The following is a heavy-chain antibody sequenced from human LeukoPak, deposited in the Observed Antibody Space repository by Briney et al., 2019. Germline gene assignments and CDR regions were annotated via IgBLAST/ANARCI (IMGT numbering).Heavy chain of an antibody. Sequence: PGGSLRLSCAASGFSFSTYSMNWVRQAPGKGLEWVSAISGSGGSTYYADSVKGRFTISRDNSKNTLYLQMNSLRAEDTAVYYCAKDSYGYCSGGSCDYNDYWGQGTLVTVSS. V-gene: IGHV3-23*01. D-gene: IGHD2-15*01. CDR1: GFSFSTYS. CDR3: AKDSYGYCSGGSCDYNDY. J-gene: IGHJ4*02. CDR2: ISGSGGST.